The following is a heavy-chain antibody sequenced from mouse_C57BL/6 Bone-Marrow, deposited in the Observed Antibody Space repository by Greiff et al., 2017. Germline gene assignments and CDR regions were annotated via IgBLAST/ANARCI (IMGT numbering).Heavy chain of an antibody. CDR3: TRGGQLMLPYNFDD. CDR1: GYTFTGYW. D-gene: IGHD3-2*02. V-gene: IGHV1-9*01. J-gene: IGHJ2*01. CDR2: ILPGSGST. Sequence: VKLVESGAELMKPGASVKLSCKATGYTFTGYWIEWVKQRPGHGLEWIGEILPGSGSTNYNEKVKGKATFTAETSSNTAYMQLSSLTTEDSAIYYWTRGGQLMLPYNFDDWGQGTTLTVSS.